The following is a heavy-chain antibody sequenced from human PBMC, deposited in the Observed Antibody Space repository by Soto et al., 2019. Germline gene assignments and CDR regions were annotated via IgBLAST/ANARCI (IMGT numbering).Heavy chain of an antibody. V-gene: IGHV1-18*01. J-gene: IGHJ4*02. CDR2: ISAYNGNT. CDR1: GYTFTSYG. D-gene: IGHD3-9*01. CDR3: ARELPDYDILTGYYTSTEGSDY. Sequence: ASVKVSCKASGYTFTSYGISWVRQAPGQGLEWMGWISAYNGNTNYAQKLQGRVTMTTDTSTSTAYMELRSLRSDDTAVYYCARELPDYDILTGYYTSTEGSDYWGQGTLVTVSS.